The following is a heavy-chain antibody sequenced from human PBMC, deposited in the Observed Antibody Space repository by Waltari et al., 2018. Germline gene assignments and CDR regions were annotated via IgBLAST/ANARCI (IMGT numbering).Heavy chain of an antibody. J-gene: IGHJ4*02. Sequence: QVQLRESGPGLVRSSETLSLSCTVSGHSVNNDFYWAWIRQSPGGGLEGIASIYHTGSTHYNSSLKSRVSISTDMSTKQFFLTLTHLTAADTAVYYCAEEGDFRAGLFESWGQGTLVSVSS. CDR1: GHSVNNDFY. CDR2: IYHTGST. V-gene: IGHV4-38-2*02. CDR3: AEEGDFRAGLFES. D-gene: IGHD3-16*01.